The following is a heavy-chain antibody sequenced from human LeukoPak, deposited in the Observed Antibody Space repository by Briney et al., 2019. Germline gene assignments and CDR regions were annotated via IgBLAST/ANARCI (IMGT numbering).Heavy chain of an antibody. CDR1: GGTFSSYA. CDR2: IIPILGIA. CDR3: ARDLGYGDYVFDY. J-gene: IGHJ4*02. Sequence: SVKVSCKASGGTFSSYAISWVRQAPGQGLEWMGRIIPILGIANYAQKFQGRVTITADKSTSTAYMELSSLRSEDTAVYYCARDLGYGDYVFDYWGQGTLVTVSS. V-gene: IGHV1-69*04. D-gene: IGHD4-17*01.